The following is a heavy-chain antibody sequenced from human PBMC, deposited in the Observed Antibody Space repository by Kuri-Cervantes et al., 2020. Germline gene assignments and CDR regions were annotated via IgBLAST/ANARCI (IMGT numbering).Heavy chain of an antibody. Sequence: SVKVSCKAFGYTFTNYYMHWVRQAPGQGLEWMGGIIPIFGTANYAQKFQGRVTITADKSTSTAYMELSSLRSEDTAVYYCARGTVTATDYWGRGTLVTVSS. V-gene: IGHV1-69*06. D-gene: IGHD4-17*01. CDR3: ARGTVTATDY. CDR2: IIPIFGTA. CDR1: GYTFTNYY. J-gene: IGHJ4*02.